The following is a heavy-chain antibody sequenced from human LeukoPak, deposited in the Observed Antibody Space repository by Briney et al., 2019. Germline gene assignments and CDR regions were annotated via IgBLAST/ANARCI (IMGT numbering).Heavy chain of an antibody. CDR2: IGHTGSIT. CDR1: GFTFSSYS. V-gene: IGHV3-48*04. J-gene: IGHJ4*02. CDR3: ARDLAGSGSLSDY. D-gene: IGHD3-10*01. Sequence: GGSLRLSCAASGFTFSSYSMNWVRHAPGKGLEWVSYIGHTGSITDYADSVKGRFTISRDNAKNTLYLQMNSLTAEDTAVYYCARDLAGSGSLSDYWGQGTLVTVSS.